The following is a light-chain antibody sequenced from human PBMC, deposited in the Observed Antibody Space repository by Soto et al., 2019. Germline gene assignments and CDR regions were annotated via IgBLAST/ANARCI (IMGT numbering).Light chain of an antibody. V-gene: IGLV1-51*01. J-gene: IGLJ3*02. CDR1: DSNVGNNY. CDR3: GTWDTALSAGK. Sequence: QSVLTQPPSVSAATGQRVIISCSGSDSNVGNNYVSWYQQFPGAPPKLLIYDTSIRPSWISDRFSASKSGTSATLIISSLQTGDEAHYYCGTWDTALSAGKFGGGTKLTVL. CDR2: DTS.